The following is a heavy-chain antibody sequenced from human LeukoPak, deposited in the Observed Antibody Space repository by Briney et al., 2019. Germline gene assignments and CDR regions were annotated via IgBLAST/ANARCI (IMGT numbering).Heavy chain of an antibody. V-gene: IGHV3-15*01. CDR2: IKSKTDGGTT. D-gene: IGHD6-13*01. Sequence: GGSLRLSCAASGFTFSNAWMSWVRQAPGKGLEWVGRIKSKTDGGTTDYAAPVKGRFTISRDDSKNTLYLQMNSLKTEDTAVYYCTTVPPIAAAEFDYWGQGTLVTVSS. CDR1: GFTFSNAW. CDR3: TTVPPIAAAEFDY. J-gene: IGHJ4*02.